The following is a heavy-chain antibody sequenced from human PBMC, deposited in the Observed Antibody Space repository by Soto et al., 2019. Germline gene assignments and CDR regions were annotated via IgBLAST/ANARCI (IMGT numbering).Heavy chain of an antibody. CDR1: GGSISSSSCY. Sequence: SETLSVTCTVAGGSISSSSCYWGWIRQPPGKGLEWIGSIYYSGSTYYNPSLKSRVTISVDTSKNQFSLKLSSVTAADTAVYYCARTYYDFWSGYYRYYYYYYGMDVWGQGTTVTVSS. V-gene: IGHV4-39*01. CDR3: ARTYYDFWSGYYRYYYYYYGMDV. CDR2: IYYSGST. J-gene: IGHJ6*02. D-gene: IGHD3-3*01.